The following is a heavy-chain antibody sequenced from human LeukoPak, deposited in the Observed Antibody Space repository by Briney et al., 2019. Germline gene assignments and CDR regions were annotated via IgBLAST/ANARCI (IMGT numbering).Heavy chain of an antibody. CDR1: GFTFSNHY. J-gene: IGHJ4*02. V-gene: IGHV3-72*01. CDR3: ATRTPSAPSFDY. D-gene: IGHD2-15*01. CDR2: TRNKANSYST. Sequence: PGGSLRLSCVASGFTFSNHYMGWVRQAPGKGLEWVGRTRNKANSYSTYYAASVKGRFTISRDDSRNSLYLQMNSLKTDDTAADYCATRTPSAPSFDYWGQGTLVTVSS.